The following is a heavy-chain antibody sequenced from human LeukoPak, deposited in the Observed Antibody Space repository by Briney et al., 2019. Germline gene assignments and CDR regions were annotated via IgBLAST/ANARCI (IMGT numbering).Heavy chain of an antibody. D-gene: IGHD1-1*01. CDR1: GYTFTGYY. J-gene: IGHJ4*02. CDR3: ARRREGTTGTTSTLYFDY. CDR2: IYPISGVT. Sequence: ASVKVSCKASGYTFTGYYMHWVRQAPGQGPERMGRIYPISGVTNYAQKFQGRVTLTRDPYISTAYMELSRLRSDDTAVYYCARRREGTTGTTSTLYFDYWGQGTLVTVSS. V-gene: IGHV1-2*06.